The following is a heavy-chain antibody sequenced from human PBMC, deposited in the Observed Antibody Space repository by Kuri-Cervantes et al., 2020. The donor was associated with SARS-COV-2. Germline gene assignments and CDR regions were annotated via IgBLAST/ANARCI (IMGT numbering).Heavy chain of an antibody. V-gene: IGHV1-2*02. J-gene: IGHJ4*02. D-gene: IGHD2-2*01. CDR2: INPNSGGT. CDR3: AREGYCSSTSCQIFDY. Sequence: ASVKVSCKASGYTFTGYYMHWVRQAPGQGLEWMGWINPNSGGTNYAQKFQGRVTMTRDTSISTAYMELSRLRSDDTAVYYCAREGYCSSTSCQIFDYWGQGTLVTVSS. CDR1: GYTFTGYY.